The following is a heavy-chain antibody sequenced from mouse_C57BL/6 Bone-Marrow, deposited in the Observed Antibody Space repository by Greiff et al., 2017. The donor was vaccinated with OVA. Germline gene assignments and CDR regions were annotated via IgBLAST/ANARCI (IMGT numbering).Heavy chain of an antibody. CDR1: GYTFTSYW. D-gene: IGHD3-1*01. Sequence: QVHVKQSGAELVKPGASVKLSCKASGYTFTSYWMQWVKQRPGQGLEWIGEIDPSDSYTNYNQKFKGKATLTVDTASSTAYMQLSLLTSEDSAVYYWARKGLNFDYWGQGTTLTVSS. V-gene: IGHV1-50*01. CDR2: IDPSDSYT. CDR3: ARKGLNFDY. J-gene: IGHJ2*01.